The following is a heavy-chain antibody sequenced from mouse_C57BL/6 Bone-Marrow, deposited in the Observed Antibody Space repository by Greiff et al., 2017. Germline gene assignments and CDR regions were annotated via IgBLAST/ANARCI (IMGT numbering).Heavy chain of an antibody. J-gene: IGHJ4*01. CDR1: GFSFNTYA. V-gene: IGHV10-1*01. Sequence: EVMLVESGGGLVQPKGSLKLSCAASGFSFNTYAMNWVRQAPGKGLEWVARIRSKSNNYATYYADSVKDRFTISRDDSESMLYLQMNNLRTEDTAMYYCVRHGTCYDYDAMDYWGQGTSVTVSS. CDR3: VRHGTCYDYDAMDY. D-gene: IGHD2-10*01. CDR2: IRSKSNNYAT.